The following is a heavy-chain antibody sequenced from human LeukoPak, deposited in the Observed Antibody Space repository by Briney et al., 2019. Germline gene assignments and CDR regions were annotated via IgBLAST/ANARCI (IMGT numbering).Heavy chain of an antibody. CDR3: ASEYSSGWSHYFGY. CDR1: GFTFRSFS. Sequence: GGSLRLSCAASGFTFRSFSMNWVRQAPGKGLEWVSSISSTGNYKNCADSVKGRFTISRDNGKNSLYLQMDNLRAEDTAMYYCASEYSSGWSHYFGYWGQGTLVTVSS. J-gene: IGHJ4*02. V-gene: IGHV3-21*01. D-gene: IGHD6-19*01. CDR2: ISSTGNYK.